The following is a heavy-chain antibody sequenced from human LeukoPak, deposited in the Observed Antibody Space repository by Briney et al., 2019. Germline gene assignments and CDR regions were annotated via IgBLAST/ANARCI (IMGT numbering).Heavy chain of an antibody. J-gene: IGHJ4*02. CDR3: ARASTTVPNLLDY. CDR2: INVDGTST. Sequence: GGSLRLSCAASGFTFSTYWMHWVRQAPGKGLLWVSRINVDGTSTKHADSVKGRFTISRDNARHTLYLQMNSLRAEDTAVYYCARASTTVPNLLDYWGQGTLVTVSS. CDR1: GFTFSTYW. V-gene: IGHV3-74*03. D-gene: IGHD4-17*01.